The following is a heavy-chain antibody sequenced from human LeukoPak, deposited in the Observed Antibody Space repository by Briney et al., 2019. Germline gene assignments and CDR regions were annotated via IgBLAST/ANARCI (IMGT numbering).Heavy chain of an antibody. CDR2: IYNSGST. V-gene: IGHV4-38-2*02. CDR1: GYSISSGYY. D-gene: IGHD2-15*01. Sequence: SETLSLTCTVSGYSISSGYYWGWLRQPPGKGLGWIGSIYNSGSTYYNPSLKSRVTISRDTSKNPFSLKLSSVTAEDTAVYYCAREIYCSGGSCYWSRFDYWGQGTLVTVSS. CDR3: AREIYCSGGSCYWSRFDY. J-gene: IGHJ4*02.